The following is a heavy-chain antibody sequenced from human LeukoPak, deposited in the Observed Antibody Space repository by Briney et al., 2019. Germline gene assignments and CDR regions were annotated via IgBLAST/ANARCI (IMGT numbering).Heavy chain of an antibody. CDR1: GGSISRGNYY. CDR2: IYYSGST. Sequence: SETLSLTCTVSGGSISRGNYYWGWIRQPPGKGLEWIGSIYYSGSTYYNPSLKSRVTISVDTSKNQFSLKLSSVTAADTAVYYCARVGYCSGGSCYQRWPVDYWGQGTLVTVS. V-gene: IGHV4-39*07. D-gene: IGHD2-15*01. CDR3: ARVGYCSGGSCYQRWPVDY. J-gene: IGHJ4*02.